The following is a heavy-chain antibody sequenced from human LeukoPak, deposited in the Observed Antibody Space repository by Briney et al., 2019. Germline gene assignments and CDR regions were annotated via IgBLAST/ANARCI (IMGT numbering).Heavy chain of an antibody. J-gene: IGHJ3*02. V-gene: IGHV3-64*01. CDR2: ISSNGGST. Sequence: GGSLRLSCAASGFTFSSYAMPWVRQAPGKGLEYVSGISSNGGSTYYANSVKGRFTISRDDPENTLYLHMGSLRAEDMAVYYCARKNNAFDIWGQGTMVTVSS. CDR1: GFTFSSYA. D-gene: IGHD1/OR15-1a*01. CDR3: ARKNNAFDI.